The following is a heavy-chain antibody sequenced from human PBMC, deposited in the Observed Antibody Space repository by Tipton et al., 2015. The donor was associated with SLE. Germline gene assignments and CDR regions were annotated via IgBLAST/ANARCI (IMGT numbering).Heavy chain of an antibody. D-gene: IGHD3-10*01. CDR2: INHSGST. CDR1: GGSFSGYY. CDR3: ARSSNLYGSGAGDY. V-gene: IGHV4-34*01. J-gene: IGHJ4*02. Sequence: TLSLTCAVYGGSFSGYYWSWIRQPPGKRLEWIGEINHSGSTNYNPSLKSRVTISVDPSKNQFSLKLNSVTAADTAVYYCARSSNLYGSGAGDYWGQGTLVTVSS.